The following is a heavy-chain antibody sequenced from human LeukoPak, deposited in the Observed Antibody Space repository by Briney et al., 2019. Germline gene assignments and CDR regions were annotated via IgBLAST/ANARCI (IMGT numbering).Heavy chain of an antibody. V-gene: IGHV4-61*05. CDR2: IYYSGST. CDR1: GGSISSSSYY. J-gene: IGHJ4*02. D-gene: IGHD3-22*01. CDR3: ARERPGYYDSSGYAN. Sequence: PSETLSLTCTVSGGSISSSSYYWGWIRQPPGKGLEWIGYIYYSGSTNYNPSLKSRVTISVDTSKNQFSLKLSSVTAADTAVYYCARERPGYYDSSGYANWGQGTLVTVSS.